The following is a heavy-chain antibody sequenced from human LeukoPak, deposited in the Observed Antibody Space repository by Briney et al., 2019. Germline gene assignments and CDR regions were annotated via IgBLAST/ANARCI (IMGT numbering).Heavy chain of an antibody. J-gene: IGHJ4*02. D-gene: IGHD4-17*01. Sequence: SETLSLTCTVSGDSISSGDHYWTWIRQPAGKGLEWIGRIYASGRTVYNPSLKSRITISSDPSKNHFSLELSSVTAADTAIYFCASGLRSTGRSGNYFDYWGQGTLVTVSS. CDR1: GDSISSGDHY. CDR3: ASGLRSTGRSGNYFDY. CDR2: IYASGRT. V-gene: IGHV4-61*02.